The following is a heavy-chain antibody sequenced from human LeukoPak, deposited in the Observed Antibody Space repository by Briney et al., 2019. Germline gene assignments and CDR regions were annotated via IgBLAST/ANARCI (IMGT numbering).Heavy chain of an antibody. CDR3: VRGGDRSSWYWRD. V-gene: IGHV3-7*01. D-gene: IGHD6-13*01. CDR2: IKRDGSEK. CDR1: GLTFSSHW. Sequence: PGGSLRLSCAASGLTFSSHWMTWVRQAPGKGLEWVANIKRDGSEKYYVESVKGRFTISRDNAKSSLNLQMSSLRAEDTAVYFCVRGGDRSSWYWRDWGQGALVTVSS. J-gene: IGHJ4*02.